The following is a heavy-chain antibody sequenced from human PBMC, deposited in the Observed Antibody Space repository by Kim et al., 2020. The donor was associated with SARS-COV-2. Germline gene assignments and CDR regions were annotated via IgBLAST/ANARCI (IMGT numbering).Heavy chain of an antibody. Sequence: SETLSLTCAVYGESFSGYYWSWIRQPPGKGLEWIGEINHSGSTNYNPSLKSRVTISVDTSKNQFSLKLSSVTAADTAVYYCTRAQRGRSYYGMDVWGQGTTVTVSS. D-gene: IGHD3-10*01. CDR1: GESFSGYY. CDR3: TRAQRGRSYYGMDV. V-gene: IGHV4-34*01. J-gene: IGHJ6*02. CDR2: INHSGST.